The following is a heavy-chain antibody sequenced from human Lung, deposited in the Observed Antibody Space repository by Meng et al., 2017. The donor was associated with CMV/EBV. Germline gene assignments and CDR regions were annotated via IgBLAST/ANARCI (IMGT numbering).Heavy chain of an antibody. V-gene: IGHV3-11*01. Sequence: TFTDYYMSWIRQAPGKVLEWISYISGSGTTIYYADSVKGRFTISRDNAKKSLSLQMNNLRAEDTAVYYCARDVFDHDFWSGSIFDYWGQGILVTVSS. CDR1: TFTDYY. D-gene: IGHD3-3*01. CDR3: ARDVFDHDFWSGSIFDY. CDR2: ISGSGTTI. J-gene: IGHJ4*02.